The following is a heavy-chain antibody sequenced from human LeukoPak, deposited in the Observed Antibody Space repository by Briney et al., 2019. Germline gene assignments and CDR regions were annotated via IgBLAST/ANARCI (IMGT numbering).Heavy chain of an antibody. D-gene: IGHD4-17*01. J-gene: IGHJ5*02. V-gene: IGHV3-48*01. CDR3: ASGDYGDYPYWFDP. CDR2: ISSSSSTI. Sequence: GGSLRLSCAASGFTFSSYSMNWVRQAPGKGLEWVSYISSSSSTIYYADSVKGRFTISRDNAKNSLYLQMNSLRAEDTAVYYCASGDYGDYPYWFDPWGQGTLVTVSS. CDR1: GFTFSSYS.